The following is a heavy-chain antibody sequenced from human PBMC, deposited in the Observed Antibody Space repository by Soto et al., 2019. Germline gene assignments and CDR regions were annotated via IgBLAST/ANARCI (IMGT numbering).Heavy chain of an antibody. V-gene: IGHV4-59*01. J-gene: IGHJ1*01. CDR3: AGGTTTLPALGPGD. CDR2: IYYRGST. D-gene: IGHD1-1*01. CDR1: GGSITSYY. Sequence: SETLSLTCSVSGGSITSYYWSWVRHPPGQGLEWIGYIYYRGSTNYNPSLKSRLTISIDMPENHFSLKLNSVTASDTAVYYFAGGTTTLPALGPGDWGLGTLVTVAS.